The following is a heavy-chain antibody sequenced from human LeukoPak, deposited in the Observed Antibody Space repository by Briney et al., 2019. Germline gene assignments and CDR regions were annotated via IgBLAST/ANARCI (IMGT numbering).Heavy chain of an antibody. CDR2: IYSGGST. D-gene: IGHD6-13*01. J-gene: IGHJ3*02. CDR3: ARGEAAANAFDI. V-gene: IGHV3-53*01. Sequence: PGGSLRLSCAASGFTFSDYYMSWIRQAPGKGLEWVSVIYSGGSTHYADSVKGRFTISRDNSKKALYLQMNSLRAEDTAVYYCARGEAAANAFDIWGQGTMVTVSS. CDR1: GFTFSDYY.